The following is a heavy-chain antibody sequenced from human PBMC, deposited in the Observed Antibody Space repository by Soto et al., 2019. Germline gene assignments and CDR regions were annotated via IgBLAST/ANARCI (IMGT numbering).Heavy chain of an antibody. V-gene: IGHV1-18*01. CDR2: ISAYNGNT. Sequence: ASVKVSCKASGYTFTSYGISWVRQAPGQGLEWMGWISAYNGNTNYAQKLQGRVTMTTDTSTSTAYMELRSLRSDDTAVNYCARDHALTSTTVTALFDYWGQGTLVTVSS. J-gene: IGHJ4*02. CDR1: GYTFTSYG. D-gene: IGHD4-17*01. CDR3: ARDHALTSTTVTALFDY.